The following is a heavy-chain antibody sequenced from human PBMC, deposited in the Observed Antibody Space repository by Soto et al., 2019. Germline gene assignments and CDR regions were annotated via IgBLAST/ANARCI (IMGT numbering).Heavy chain of an antibody. Sequence: QVQLQESGPGLVKPSETLSLTCSVSGGSVSGTSHYWNWIRQTPGKGLEGIGYIDYSGSTNYSTSLKSRVTISVDTSKTQFSLKLSSVTAADTAVYYCARGGTSSRRAVAGYFHYWGQGIQVTVSS. V-gene: IGHV4-61*01. CDR1: GGSVSGTSHY. D-gene: IGHD1-7*01. J-gene: IGHJ1*01. CDR3: ARGGTSSRRAVAGYFHY. CDR2: IDYSGST.